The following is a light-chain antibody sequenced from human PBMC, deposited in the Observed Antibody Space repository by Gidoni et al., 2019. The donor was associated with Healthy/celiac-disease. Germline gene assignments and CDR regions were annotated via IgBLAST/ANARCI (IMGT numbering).Light chain of an antibody. CDR3: CSYAGSSTWV. Sequence: QSALTQPAPVSGSPGQAITISCTGTSSDVGSYNLVSWYQQHPGKAPKLMIYEGSKRPSGVSNRFSGSTSGTTASLTISGLQAEDEADYYCCSYAGSSTWVFGGGTKLTVL. CDR1: SSDVGSYNL. V-gene: IGLV2-23*01. J-gene: IGLJ3*02. CDR2: EGS.